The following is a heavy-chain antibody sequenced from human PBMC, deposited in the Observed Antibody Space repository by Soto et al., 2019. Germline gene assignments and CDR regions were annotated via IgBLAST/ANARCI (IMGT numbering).Heavy chain of an antibody. CDR1: GFTFSSYW. V-gene: IGHV3-74*01. D-gene: IGHD5-18*01. Sequence: GESLKISCAASGFTFSSYWMHWVRQAPGKGLVWVSRINSDGSSTSYADSVKGRFTISRDNAKNTLYLQMNSLRAEDTAVYYCVRGYSYGPHYYYYGMDVWGQGTTVTVSS. CDR3: VRGYSYGPHYYYYGMDV. CDR2: INSDGSST. J-gene: IGHJ6*02.